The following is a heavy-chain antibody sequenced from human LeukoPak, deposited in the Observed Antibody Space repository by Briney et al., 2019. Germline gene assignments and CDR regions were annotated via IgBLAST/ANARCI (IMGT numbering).Heavy chain of an antibody. V-gene: IGHV3-48*01. CDR1: KFTFSIYS. Sequence: GGSLRLSCAASKFTFSIYSMNWVRQAAGKGLEWVSYVSTGGSPIYYADSVKGRFTISRDNAKNSLYLQMSSLRAEDTAVYYCAQTSGYWGQGTLVTVSS. J-gene: IGHJ4*02. CDR3: AQTSGY. CDR2: VSTGGSPI.